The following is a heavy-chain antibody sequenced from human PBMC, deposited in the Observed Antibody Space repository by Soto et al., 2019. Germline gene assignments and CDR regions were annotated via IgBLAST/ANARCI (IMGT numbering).Heavy chain of an antibody. Sequence: GGSLRLSCAAPGFTFSNAWMSWVRQAPGKGLEWVGRIKSKTDGGTTDYAAPVKGKFTISRDDSKNTLYLQMNSLKTEDTAVYYCTCYYGSVSYPRFDYLAQGXLVTVYS. V-gene: IGHV3-15*01. CDR2: IKSKTDGGTT. D-gene: IGHD3-22*01. J-gene: IGHJ4*02. CDR1: GFTFSNAW. CDR3: TCYYGSVSYPRFDY.